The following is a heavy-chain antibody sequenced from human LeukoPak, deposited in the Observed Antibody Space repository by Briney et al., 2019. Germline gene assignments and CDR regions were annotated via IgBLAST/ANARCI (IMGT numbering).Heavy chain of an antibody. CDR2: INPSGGST. V-gene: IGHV1-46*01. CDR1: GYTFTSYY. Sequence: ASVKVSCKASGYTFTSYYMHWVRQAPGQGLEWMGIINPSGGSTSYAQKFRGRVTMTRDTSTSTVYMELSSLRSEDTAVYYCARDSQLFEWIAAAGMVRPYYFDYWGQGTLVTVSS. J-gene: IGHJ4*02. CDR3: ARDSQLFEWIAAAGMVRPYYFDY. D-gene: IGHD6-13*01.